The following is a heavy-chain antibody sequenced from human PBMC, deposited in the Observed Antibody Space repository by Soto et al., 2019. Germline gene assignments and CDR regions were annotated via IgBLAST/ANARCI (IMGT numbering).Heavy chain of an antibody. CDR1: GGSISSSSHY. V-gene: IGHV4-39*01. D-gene: IGHD2-21*02. CDR2: IYYSVST. CDR3: ARLIGGIVVVTAITGHS. J-gene: IGHJ4*02. Sequence: SETLSLTCTVSGGSISSSSHYWGWIRQPPGKGLEWIGSIYYSVSTYYNPSLKSRVSISGDTSKNQFSLKLSSVTAADTAVYYCARLIGGIVVVTAITGHSWGQGTLVTV.